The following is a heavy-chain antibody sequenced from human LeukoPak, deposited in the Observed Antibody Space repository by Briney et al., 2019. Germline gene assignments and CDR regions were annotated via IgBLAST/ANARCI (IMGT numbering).Heavy chain of an antibody. J-gene: IGHJ4*02. D-gene: IGHD2-15*01. Sequence: GGSLRLSCAASGFTFSDYWMSWVRQAPGKGLEWVSSISSSSSYIYYADSVKGRFTISRDNAKNSLYLQMNSLRAEDTAVYYCARVPRGWPTGPVDYWGQGTLVTVSS. V-gene: IGHV3-21*01. CDR2: ISSSSSYI. CDR1: GFTFSDYW. CDR3: ARVPRGWPTGPVDY.